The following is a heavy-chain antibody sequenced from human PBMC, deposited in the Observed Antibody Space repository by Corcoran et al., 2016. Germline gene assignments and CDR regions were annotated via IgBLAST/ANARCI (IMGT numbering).Heavy chain of an antibody. D-gene: IGHD1-26*01. J-gene: IGHJ4*02. V-gene: IGHV4-34*01. CDR3: ARGGGSPPEDY. CDR1: GGSFSGYY. CDR2: INNSGST. Sequence: QVQVQQWGAGLLKPSETLSLTCAVYGGSFSGYYWSWIRQPPGKGLEWIGEINNSGSTNYNPSLKSRVTISVDTSKNQFSLKLSSVTAADTAVYYCARGGGSPPEDYWGQGTLVTVSS.